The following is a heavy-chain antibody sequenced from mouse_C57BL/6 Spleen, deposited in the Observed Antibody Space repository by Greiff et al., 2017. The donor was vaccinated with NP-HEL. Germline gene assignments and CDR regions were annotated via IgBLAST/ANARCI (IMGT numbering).Heavy chain of an antibody. CDR1: GFTFSDYY. V-gene: IGHV5-16*01. CDR2: INYDGSST. Sequence: EVQVVESEGGLVQPGSSMKLSCTASGFTFSDYYMAWVRQVPEKGLEWVANINYDGSSTYYLDSLKSRFIISRDNAKNILYLQMSSLKSEDTATYYCARDAGYFDVWGTGTTVTVSS. J-gene: IGHJ1*03. CDR3: ARDAGYFDV.